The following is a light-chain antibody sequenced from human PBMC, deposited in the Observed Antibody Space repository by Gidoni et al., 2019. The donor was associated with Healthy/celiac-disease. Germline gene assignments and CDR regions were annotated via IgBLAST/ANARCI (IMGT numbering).Light chain of an antibody. CDR1: QSVSSN. J-gene: IGKJ2*01. V-gene: IGKV3-15*01. Sequence: RVGTECRATRSVSPGERANLPCRASQSVSSNLAWYQQKPGQAPRLLIYGASTRATGIPARFSGSGSGTEFTLTIRSLQSDAFSVYYCQQYNNWPPLYTFGQGTKLEIK. CDR3: QQYNNWPPLYT. CDR2: GAS.